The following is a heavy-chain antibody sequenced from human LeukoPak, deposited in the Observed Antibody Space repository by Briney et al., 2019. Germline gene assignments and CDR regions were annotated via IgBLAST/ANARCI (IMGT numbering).Heavy chain of an antibody. CDR2: INPNSGGT. CDR1: GYTFTGYY. J-gene: IGHJ4*02. Sequence: ASVKVSCKAPGYTFTGYYMHWVRQAPGQGLEWMGRINPNSGGTNYAQKFQGRVTMTRDTSISTAYMELSRLRSDDTAVYYCARIVRGVDPWYYFDYWGQGTLVTVSS. D-gene: IGHD3-10*02. V-gene: IGHV1-2*06. CDR3: ARIVRGVDPWYYFDY.